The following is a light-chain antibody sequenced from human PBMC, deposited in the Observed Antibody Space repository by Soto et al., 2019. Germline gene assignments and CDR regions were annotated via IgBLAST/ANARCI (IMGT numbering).Light chain of an antibody. CDR1: QDISNS. Sequence: DIQMTQSPSAMSASVGDRVTITCRASQDISNSLAWLQQRPGKVPKRLIYPAPSLQSGVPSRFSGSGSGTEFTLTISSLQPDDFATYYCQQYNSYSLYTFGQGTKVDIK. V-gene: IGKV1-17*03. CDR2: PAP. J-gene: IGKJ2*01. CDR3: QQYNSYSLYT.